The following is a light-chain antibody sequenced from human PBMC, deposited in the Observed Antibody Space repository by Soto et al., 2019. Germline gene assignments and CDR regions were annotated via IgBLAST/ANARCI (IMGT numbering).Light chain of an antibody. V-gene: IGKV3D-15*01. CDR1: QSVGSN. Sequence: EIVMTQSPATLSVSPGERATLSCRASQSVGSNLVWYQQKPGQAPRLLTYGASTRATGIPARFSGSGSGTEFTLTISSLQSEDSAVYFCQQCNNWPPWTFG. CDR3: QQCNNWPPWT. CDR2: GAS. J-gene: IGKJ1*01.